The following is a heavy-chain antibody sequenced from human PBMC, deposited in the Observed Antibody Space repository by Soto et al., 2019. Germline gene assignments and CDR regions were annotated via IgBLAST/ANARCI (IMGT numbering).Heavy chain of an antibody. CDR3: ARGGGGYSGYDSDYYYYGMDV. V-gene: IGHV1-69*13. D-gene: IGHD5-12*01. Sequence: ASVKVSCKASGGTFSSYAISWVRQAPGQGLEWMGGIIPIFGTANYAQKFQGRVTITADESTSTAYMELSSLRSEDTAVYYCARGGGGYSGYDSDYYYYGMDVWGQGTKLTVS. J-gene: IGHJ6*02. CDR1: GGTFSSYA. CDR2: IIPIFGTA.